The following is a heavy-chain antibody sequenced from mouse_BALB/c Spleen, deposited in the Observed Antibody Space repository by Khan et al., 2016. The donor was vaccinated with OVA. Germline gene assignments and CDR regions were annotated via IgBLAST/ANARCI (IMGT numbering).Heavy chain of an antibody. Sequence: VQLKESGPALVKPGASVKMSCQASGYTFTDYILNWVQQRTGQGLEWIGDIYPGSDNTYYNEQFKGTSQPTADKHPTTVDMQLSSLTSEDAAVYFCARAGYGTFAYWGQGTLVTVSA. J-gene: IGHJ3*01. D-gene: IGHD2-10*02. V-gene: IGHV1-77*01. CDR2: IYPGSDNT. CDR3: ARAGYGTFAY. CDR1: GYTFTDYI.